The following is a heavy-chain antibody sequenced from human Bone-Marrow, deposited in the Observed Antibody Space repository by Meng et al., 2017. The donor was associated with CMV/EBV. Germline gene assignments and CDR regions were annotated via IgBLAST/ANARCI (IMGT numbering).Heavy chain of an antibody. V-gene: IGHV3-74*01. J-gene: IGHJ4*02. CDR3: AREQGGSGSYYY. CDR2: IRSDGSAT. Sequence: GESLKISCAASGFTFSSYWMHWVRQAPGKGLVWVSRIRSDGSATNYADSVKGRFTISRDNAKNTLFLQMNSLRAEDAALYYCAREQGGSGSYYYWGQGTLVTVSS. D-gene: IGHD3-10*01. CDR1: GFTFSSYW.